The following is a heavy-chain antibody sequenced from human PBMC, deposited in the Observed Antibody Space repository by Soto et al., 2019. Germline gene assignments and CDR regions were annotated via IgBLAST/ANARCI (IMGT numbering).Heavy chain of an antibody. J-gene: IGHJ4*02. V-gene: IGHV3-13*04. D-gene: IGHD3-10*01. CDR1: GFTFSSYD. CDR2: IGTAGDA. Sequence: EVQLVESGGGLVQPGGSLRLSCAASGFTFSSYDMHWVRQVTGKGLEWVSAIGTAGDAYYPNSVKGRFTISRENAKNSFYLQMNSLRAGDTAVYYCERAFITGVHDYWGKGTLVTVAS. CDR3: ERAFITGVHDY.